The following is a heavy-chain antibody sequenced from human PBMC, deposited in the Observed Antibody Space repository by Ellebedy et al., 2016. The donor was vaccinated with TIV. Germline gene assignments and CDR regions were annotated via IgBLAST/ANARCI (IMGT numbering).Heavy chain of an antibody. J-gene: IGHJ4*02. Sequence: GGSLRLSXVASGFTFSSYGMSWVRQAPGEGLEWVSAISGSGPPTVYAATVQGRFTISRDNSKNTLYLQMNSLRDEDTGVYYCARRSSGYCVGVKCTTDFDYWGQGTLVTVSS. V-gene: IGHV3-23*01. D-gene: IGHD2-2*03. CDR3: ARRSSGYCVGVKCTTDFDY. CDR2: ISGSGPPT. CDR1: GFTFSSYG.